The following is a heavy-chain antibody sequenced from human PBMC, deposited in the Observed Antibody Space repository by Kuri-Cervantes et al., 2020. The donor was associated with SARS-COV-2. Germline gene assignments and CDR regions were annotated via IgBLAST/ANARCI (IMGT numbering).Heavy chain of an antibody. CDR2: ISYDGSNK. CDR1: GFTFSSYA. J-gene: IGHJ4*02. CDR3: AKDHVQTTSGPHGY. V-gene: IGHV3-30*18. D-gene: IGHD3-16*01. Sequence: GGSLRLSCAASGFTFSSYAMSWVRQAPGKGLEWVAVISYDGSNKYYADSVKGRFTISRDNSKNTLYLQMNSLRAEDTAVYYRAKDHVQTTSGPHGYWGQGTLVTVSS.